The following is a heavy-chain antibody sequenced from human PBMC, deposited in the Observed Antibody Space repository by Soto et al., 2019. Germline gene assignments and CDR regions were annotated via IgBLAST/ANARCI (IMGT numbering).Heavy chain of an antibody. CDR3: AKVAYYDFWSGYGNFDY. J-gene: IGHJ4*02. Sequence: GGSLRLSCAASGFTFSSYAMSWVRQAPGKGLEWVSAISGSGGSTYYADSVKGRFTISRDKSKNTLYLQMNSLSAEDTAVYYCAKVAYYDFWSGYGNFDYWGQGTLVTVSS. D-gene: IGHD3-3*01. V-gene: IGHV3-23*01. CDR2: ISGSGGST. CDR1: GFTFSSYA.